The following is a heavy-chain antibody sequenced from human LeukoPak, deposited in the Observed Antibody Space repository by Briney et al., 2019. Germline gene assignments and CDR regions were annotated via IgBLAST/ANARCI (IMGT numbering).Heavy chain of an antibody. D-gene: IGHD3-10*01. CDR2: IVVGSGNT. CDR3: AADLGTMVRGVTPENFDY. V-gene: IGHV1-58*01. J-gene: IGHJ4*02. CDR1: GFTXTSSV. Sequence: SVKVSCKASGFTXTSSVVQGVRQARGQRLEWIGWIVVGSGNTNYAQKFQERVTITRDMSTSTAYMELSSLRSEDTAVYYCAADLGTMVRGVTPENFDYWGQGTLVTVSS.